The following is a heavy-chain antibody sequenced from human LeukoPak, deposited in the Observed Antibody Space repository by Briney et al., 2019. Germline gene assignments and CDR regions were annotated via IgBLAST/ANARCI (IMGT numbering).Heavy chain of an antibody. J-gene: IGHJ1*01. Sequence: ASVKVSCKASGYTFTVYYMHWVRQAPGQGLEWMGWISAYNGNTNYAQKLQGRVTMTTDTSTSTAYMELRSLRSDDTAVYYCARDMGATTVEYFQHWGQGTLVTVSS. CDR3: ARDMGATTVEYFQH. CDR2: ISAYNGNT. CDR1: GYTFTVYY. D-gene: IGHD1-26*01. V-gene: IGHV1-18*04.